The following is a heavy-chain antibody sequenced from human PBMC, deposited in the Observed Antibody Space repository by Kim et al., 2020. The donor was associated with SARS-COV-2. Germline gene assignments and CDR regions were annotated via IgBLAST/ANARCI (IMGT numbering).Heavy chain of an antibody. CDR2: IRSKAYGGTT. CDR3: TRGLGSSGYYLDY. D-gene: IGHD3-22*01. CDR1: GFTFGDYA. Sequence: GGSLRLSCTASGFTFGDYAMSWVRQAPGKGLEWVGFIRSKAYGGTTEYAASVKGRFTISRDDSKSIAYLQMNSLKTEDTAVYYCTRGLGSSGYYLDYWGQGTLVTVSS. V-gene: IGHV3-49*04. J-gene: IGHJ4*02.